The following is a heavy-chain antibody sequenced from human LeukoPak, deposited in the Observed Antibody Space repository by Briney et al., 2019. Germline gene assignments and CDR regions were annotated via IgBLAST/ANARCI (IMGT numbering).Heavy chain of an antibody. J-gene: IGHJ4*02. D-gene: IGHD2-2*01. CDR1: GYTFTSYY. CDR3: ARYHLGFDY. CDR2: INPSGGST. V-gene: IGHV1-46*01. Sequence: GASVTVSCKASGYTFTSYYMHWVGQAPGQGLEWMGIINPSGGSTSYAQKFQGRVTMARDTSTSTVYMELSSLRSEDTAVYYCARYHLGFDYRGQGTLVTVSS.